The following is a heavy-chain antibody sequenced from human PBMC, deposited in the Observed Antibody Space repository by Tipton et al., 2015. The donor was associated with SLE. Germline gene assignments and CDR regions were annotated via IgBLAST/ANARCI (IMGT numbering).Heavy chain of an antibody. Sequence: TLSLTCTVSGGSISSDGYHWSWIRQHPGKGLEWIGYIHYSGSTFYNPSLKSRLTISVDTSKNQFSLKLSSVTAADTAVYYCARASGWTYFDYWGQGTRVTISS. D-gene: IGHD6-19*01. CDR1: GGSISSDGYH. V-gene: IGHV4-31*03. CDR2: IHYSGST. J-gene: IGHJ4*02. CDR3: ARASGWTYFDY.